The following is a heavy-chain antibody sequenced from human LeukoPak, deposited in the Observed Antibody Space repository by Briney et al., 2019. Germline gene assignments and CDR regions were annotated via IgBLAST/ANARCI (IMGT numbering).Heavy chain of an antibody. V-gene: IGHV3-9*01. Sequence: GGSLRLSCAASGFTFDNYAMNWVRQVPGKGLEWISLISWNSGIIGYADSVKGRFTISRDNANNFLYLQMNSLRAEDTALYYCARAYKDRSLAGKKEFFQHWGQGTLVTVSS. CDR3: ARAYKDRSLAGKKEFFQH. D-gene: IGHD6-19*01. CDR1: GFTFDNYA. J-gene: IGHJ1*01. CDR2: ISWNSGII.